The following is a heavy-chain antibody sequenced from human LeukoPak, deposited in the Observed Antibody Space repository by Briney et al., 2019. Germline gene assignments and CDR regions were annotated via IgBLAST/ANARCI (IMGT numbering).Heavy chain of an antibody. J-gene: IGHJ1*01. D-gene: IGHD3-10*01. CDR2: IYYSGST. V-gene: IGHV4-39*07. CDR1: GGSISSSSYY. Sequence: SETLSLTCTVSGGSISSSSYYWGWIRQPPGKGLEWIGSIYYSGSTYYNPSLKSRVTISVDTSKNQFSLKLSSVTAADTAVYYCARDGEGSGSYYSSEYFQHWGQGTLVTVSS. CDR3: ARDGEGSGSYYSSEYFQH.